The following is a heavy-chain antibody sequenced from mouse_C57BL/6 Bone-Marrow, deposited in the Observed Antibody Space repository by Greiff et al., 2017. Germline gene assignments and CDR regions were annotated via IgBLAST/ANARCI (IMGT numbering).Heavy chain of an antibody. Sequence: EVQLQQSGTVLARPGASVKMSCKTSGYTFTSYWMHWVKQRPGQGLEWIGAIYPGNSDTSYNQKFKGKAKLTAVTSARTAYMELSSLTNEDSAVYYCTRGGFYYGSIPWFAYWGQGTLVTVSA. CDR3: TRGGFYYGSIPWFAY. CDR2: IYPGNSDT. CDR1: GYTFTSYW. J-gene: IGHJ3*01. D-gene: IGHD1-1*01. V-gene: IGHV1-5*01.